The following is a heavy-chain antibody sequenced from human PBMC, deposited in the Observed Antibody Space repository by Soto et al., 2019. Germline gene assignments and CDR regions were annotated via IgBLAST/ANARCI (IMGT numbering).Heavy chain of an antibody. CDR2: IYSGGST. J-gene: IGHJ4*02. V-gene: IGHV3-66*01. Sequence: GGSLRLSCAASRFTFSNYVMNWVRQAPGKGLEWVSVIYSGGSTNYADSVKGRFTISRDNSKNTLYLQMNSLRAEDTAVYYCARGPGITTAGTVDYWGQGTLVTVSS. CDR1: RFTFSNYV. D-gene: IGHD6-13*01. CDR3: ARGPGITTAGTVDY.